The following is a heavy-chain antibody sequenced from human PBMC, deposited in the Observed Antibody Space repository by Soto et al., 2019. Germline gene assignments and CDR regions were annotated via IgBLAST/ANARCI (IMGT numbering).Heavy chain of an antibody. CDR2: ISSSSSYT. V-gene: IGHV3-11*06. CDR3: ARYHYGDYGRNSFDD. CDR1: GFTFSDYY. D-gene: IGHD4-17*01. J-gene: IGHJ4*02. Sequence: QVQLVESGGGLVKPGGSLRLSCAASGFTFSDYYMSWIRQAPGKGLEWVSYISSSSSYTNYADSVKGRFTISRDNAKNSLYLQMNGLRAEDTAVYYCARYHYGDYGRNSFDDGGQGTLVTVSS.